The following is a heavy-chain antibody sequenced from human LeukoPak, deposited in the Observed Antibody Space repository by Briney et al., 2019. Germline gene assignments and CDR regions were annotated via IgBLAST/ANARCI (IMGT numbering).Heavy chain of an antibody. J-gene: IGHJ6*03. CDR2: VNPNSGGT. Sequence: ASVKVSCKASGYAFTGYYMHWVREAPRQGLEWMVRVNPNSGGTNFAQKFQGRVTMTRDTSISTAYMELSRLRSDDTAVYYCARAYSSSPMAAGYYMDVWGKGTTVTVSS. CDR3: ARAYSSSPMAAGYYMDV. CDR1: GYAFTGYY. V-gene: IGHV1-2*06. D-gene: IGHD6-13*01.